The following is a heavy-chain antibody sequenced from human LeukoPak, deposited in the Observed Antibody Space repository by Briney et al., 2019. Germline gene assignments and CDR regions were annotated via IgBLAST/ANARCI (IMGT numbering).Heavy chain of an antibody. D-gene: IGHD1-1*01. CDR1: LYTFTGYY. J-gene: IGHJ3*01. CDR2: INPNSGGT. V-gene: IGHV1-2*02. Sequence: AAVTVSCKASLYTFTGYYMHWVPQPPGQGLEWMGWINPNSGGTNYAQTFQGTDTITTDTSISTAYMELSRLRSDNRAVYYCARDPSRTTGTSDLGAFDFWGQGPMVLVTS. CDR3: ARDPSRTTGTSDLGAFDF.